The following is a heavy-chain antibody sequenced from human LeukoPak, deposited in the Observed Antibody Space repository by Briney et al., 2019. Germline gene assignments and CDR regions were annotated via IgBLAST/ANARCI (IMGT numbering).Heavy chain of an antibody. CDR3: AKSLLTTATGTGRAFDI. V-gene: IGHV3-23*01. CDR2: ISAGGETT. D-gene: IGHD1-1*01. J-gene: IGHJ3*02. Sequence: TGGSLRLSCAASGFTFSPYAMSWVRQAPGKGLEWVSGISAGGETTFYADSVRGRLTISRDNSKNTLYLQMNSLRADDTAVYYCAKSLLTTATGTGRAFDIWGQGTMVTVSS. CDR1: GFTFSPYA.